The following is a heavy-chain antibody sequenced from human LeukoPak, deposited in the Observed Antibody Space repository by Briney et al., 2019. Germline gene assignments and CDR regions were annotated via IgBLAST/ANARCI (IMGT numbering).Heavy chain of an antibody. CDR1: GFTFSSYG. CDR3: ATNSVAATLEH. D-gene: IGHD2-15*01. CDR2: IWYGGSNK. J-gene: IGHJ4*02. Sequence: GGSLRLSCAASGFTFSSYGMHWVRQAPGKGLEWVAVIWYGGSNKYYADSVKGRFTISRDNSKNTLYLQMNSLRAEDTAVYYCATNSVAATLEHWGQGTLVTVSS. V-gene: IGHV3-33*01.